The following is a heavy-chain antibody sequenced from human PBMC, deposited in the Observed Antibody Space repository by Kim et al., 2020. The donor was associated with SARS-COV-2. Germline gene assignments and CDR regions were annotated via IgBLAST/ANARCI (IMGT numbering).Heavy chain of an antibody. CDR3: TSGSSPFDY. CDR2: GTT. D-gene: IGHD6-6*01. Sequence: GTTDYAAPVKGRLPNSRDDSKNTLYLQMNSLKTEDTAVYYCTSGSSPFDYWGQGTLVTVSS. J-gene: IGHJ4*02. V-gene: IGHV3-15*01.